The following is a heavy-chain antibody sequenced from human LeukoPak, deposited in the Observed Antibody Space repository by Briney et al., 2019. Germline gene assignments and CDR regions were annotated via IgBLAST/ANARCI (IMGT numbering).Heavy chain of an antibody. CDR1: GYTFTSYA. J-gene: IGHJ4*02. CDR2: INTNTGNP. D-gene: IGHD3-10*01. CDR3: ARDMVRGRVDY. V-gene: IGHV7-4-1*02. Sequence: VSVKVSCKTSGYTFTSYAMNWVRQAPGQGLEWMGWINTNTGNPTYAQGFTGRFVFSLDTSVSTAYLQISSLKAEDTAVYYCARDMVRGRVDYWGQGTLVTVSS.